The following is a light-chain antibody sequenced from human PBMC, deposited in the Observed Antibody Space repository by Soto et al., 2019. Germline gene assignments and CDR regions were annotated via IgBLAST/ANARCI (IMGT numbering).Light chain of an antibody. J-gene: IGLJ2*01. CDR3: CSYTNSATVV. CDR1: SSDVGSYDY. CDR2: NVN. V-gene: IGLV2-11*01. Sequence: QSALIQPPSVSGSPGQSVTISCTGTSSDVGSYDYVSWYQQHPGTFPKPMIYNVNTQPSGVPDRFSGSKSGNTASMTISGLRAEDEADFQCCSYTNSATVVFGGGTKVTVL.